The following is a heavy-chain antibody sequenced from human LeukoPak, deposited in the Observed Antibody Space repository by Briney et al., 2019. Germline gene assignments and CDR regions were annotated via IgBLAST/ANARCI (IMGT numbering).Heavy chain of an antibody. V-gene: IGHV3-9*01. CDR2: ISWNSDNI. J-gene: IGHJ4*02. D-gene: IGHD2-2*02. CDR3: AKAGCSSTTCYTNS. Sequence: PXKGLXXVXAISWNSDNIDYADSVKGRFTISRDNAKNSLYLEMSSLRNEDTAFYYCAKAGCSSTTCYTNSWGQGTLVTVSS.